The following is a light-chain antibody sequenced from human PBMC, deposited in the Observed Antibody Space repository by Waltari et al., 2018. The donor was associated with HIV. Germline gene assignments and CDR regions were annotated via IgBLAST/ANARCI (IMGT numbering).Light chain of an antibody. CDR1: QAISTS. Sequence: AILLTQSPSSLSSSLADRVPLTCRASQAISTSLAWYHQKTGSPPKLLISDASSLDRGVPSRFSGGGSETHFTLTINGLRAEDFATYYCQQYKNFPITFGQGTRLEIK. J-gene: IGKJ5*01. V-gene: IGKV1D-13*01. CDR3: QQYKNFPIT. CDR2: DAS.